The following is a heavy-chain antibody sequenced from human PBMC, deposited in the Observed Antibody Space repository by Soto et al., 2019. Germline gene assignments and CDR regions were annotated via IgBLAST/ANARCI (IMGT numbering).Heavy chain of an antibody. V-gene: IGHV4-31*03. J-gene: IGHJ4*02. Sequence: PSETLSLTCTVSGGSISSGGYYWSWIRQHPGKGLEWIGYIYYSGSTYYNPSLKSRVTTSVDTPKNQFSLKLSSVTAADTAVYYCARGSTVADILFDYWGQGTLVTVSS. CDR2: IYYSGST. CDR3: ARGSTVADILFDY. CDR1: GGSISSGGYY. D-gene: IGHD2-15*01.